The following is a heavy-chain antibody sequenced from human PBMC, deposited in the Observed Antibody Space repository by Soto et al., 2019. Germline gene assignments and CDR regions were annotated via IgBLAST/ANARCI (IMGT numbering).Heavy chain of an antibody. CDR3: AKGQRGRRITIFGVGPDVPDY. CDR1: GFTFSSYA. CDR2: ISGSGGST. V-gene: IGHV3-23*01. J-gene: IGHJ4*02. D-gene: IGHD3-3*01. Sequence: GGSLRLSCAASGFTFSSYAMSWVRQAPGKGLEWVSAISGSGGSTYYADSVKGRFTISRDNSKTTLYLQMNSLRAEDTAVYYCAKGQRGRRITIFGVGPDVPDYWGQGTLVTVSS.